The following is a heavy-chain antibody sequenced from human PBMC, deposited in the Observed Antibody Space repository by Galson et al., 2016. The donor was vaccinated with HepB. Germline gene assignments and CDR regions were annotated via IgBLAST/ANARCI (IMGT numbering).Heavy chain of an antibody. CDR3: TGSTGWLPEH. Sequence: SLRLSCAVSGGTFSNYWMSWVRQAPGKGLEWLATIKGAGSEINYVDSVKGRFDISRDNAKNSLSLQMNGLRTEDTALYYCTGSTGWLPEHWGQGSLVTVSS. D-gene: IGHD3-22*01. CDR2: IKGAGSEI. V-gene: IGHV3-7*03. J-gene: IGHJ4*02. CDR1: GGTFSNYW.